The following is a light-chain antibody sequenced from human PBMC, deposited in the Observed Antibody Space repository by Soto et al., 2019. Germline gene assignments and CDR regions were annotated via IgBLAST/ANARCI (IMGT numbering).Light chain of an antibody. CDR2: RNN. V-gene: IGLV1-47*01. CDR1: SSNIGSNS. CDR3: AAWDDSLSGWV. J-gene: IGLJ3*02. Sequence: QSVLTQPPSASGTPGQSVTISCSGSSSNIGSNSVYWFQQLPGTVPKPLIYRNNQRPSGVPDRFSASKSGTSASLAISGLRSEDEADHYCAAWDDSLSGWVFGGGTKVTVL.